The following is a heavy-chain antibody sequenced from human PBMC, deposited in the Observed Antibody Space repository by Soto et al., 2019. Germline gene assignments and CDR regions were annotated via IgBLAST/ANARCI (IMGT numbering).Heavy chain of an antibody. J-gene: IGHJ6*02. CDR1: GYTFTSYG. V-gene: IGHV1-18*04. Sequence: QAQLVQSGAEVKKPGASVKVSCKASGYTFTSYGISWVRQAPGQGLEWMGWISAYNGNTNYAQKLQGRVTMTTDTSTSTAYMELRSLRSDDTAVYYCARSRPNLYYYYYYGMDVWGQGTTVTVSS. CDR2: ISAYNGNT. CDR3: ARSRPNLYYYYYYGMDV.